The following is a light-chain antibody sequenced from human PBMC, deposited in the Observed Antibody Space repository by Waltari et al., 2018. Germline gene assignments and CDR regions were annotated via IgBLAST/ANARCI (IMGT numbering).Light chain of an antibody. V-gene: IGKV2-30*02. Sequence: DVVMTQSPLSLPVTLGQPASISCRSGQSLVHSDGNTYLNWFQQGPGQSPRRLISKVSNRDSGVPDRFSGSGSGTDFTLKISRVEAEDVGVYYCMQGTHWPWTFGQGTKVEIK. CDR2: KVS. CDR3: MQGTHWPWT. J-gene: IGKJ1*01. CDR1: QSLVHSDGNTY.